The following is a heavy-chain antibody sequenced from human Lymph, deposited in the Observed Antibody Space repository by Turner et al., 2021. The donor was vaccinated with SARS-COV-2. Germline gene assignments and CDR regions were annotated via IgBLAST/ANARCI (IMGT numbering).Heavy chain of an antibody. CDR1: GFTFSTYS. CDR2: ISSSSSYI. V-gene: IGHV3-21*01. Sequence: EVQLVESGGGLVKPGGSLRLSCAASGFTFSTYSMNWVRQAPGKGLEWISSISSSSSYIYYADSVKGRFTNSRDDAKNSLYLQMNSLRAEDTAVYYCARDIPTTADYFDYWGQGTLVTVSS. D-gene: IGHD4-17*01. CDR3: ARDIPTTADYFDY. J-gene: IGHJ4*02.